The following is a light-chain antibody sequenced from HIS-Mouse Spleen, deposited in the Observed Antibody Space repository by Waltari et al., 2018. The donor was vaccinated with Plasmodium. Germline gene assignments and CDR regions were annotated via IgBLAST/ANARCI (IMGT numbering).Light chain of an antibody. CDR1: QSVLYSSNTKNN. CDR3: QQYYSTPWT. V-gene: IGKV4-1*01. Sequence: DIVMTQSPDSLAVSLGERATIHCKSSQSVLYSSNTKNNLAWYQQKPGQPPRLLIYWASTRESGVPDRFSGSGSGTDFTLTISSLQAEDVAVYYCQQYYSTPWTFGQGTKVEIK. CDR2: WAS. J-gene: IGKJ1*01.